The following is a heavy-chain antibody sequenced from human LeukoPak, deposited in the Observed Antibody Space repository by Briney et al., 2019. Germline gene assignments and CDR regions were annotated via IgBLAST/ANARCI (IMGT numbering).Heavy chain of an antibody. CDR1: GFTFSSYA. CDR2: IGSNGGST. D-gene: IGHD6-19*01. CDR3: VKDRSVTVAGMGRY. V-gene: IGHV3-64D*06. Sequence: GGSLRLSCSASGFTFSSYAMHWVRQAPGKGLEYVSAIGSNGGSTYYADSVKGRFTISRDNSKSTLFLQMNSLRAEDTAVYYCVKDRSVTVAGMGRYWGQGTLVTVSS. J-gene: IGHJ4*02.